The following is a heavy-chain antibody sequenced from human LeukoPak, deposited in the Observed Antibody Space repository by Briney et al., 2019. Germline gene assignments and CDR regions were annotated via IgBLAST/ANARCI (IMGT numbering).Heavy chain of an antibody. CDR3: ATSLIWFGELSAPFDY. J-gene: IGHJ4*02. Sequence: PGGSLRLSCAVSGFSFSNYAMHWVRHAPGTGLEYVSRISTYGGSTYHANSVKGRFTISRDNSKNTLYLQMGSLRTEDMAVYYCATSLIWFGELSAPFDYWGQGTLVTVSS. CDR1: GFSFSNYA. V-gene: IGHV3-64*01. CDR2: ISTYGGST. D-gene: IGHD3-10*01.